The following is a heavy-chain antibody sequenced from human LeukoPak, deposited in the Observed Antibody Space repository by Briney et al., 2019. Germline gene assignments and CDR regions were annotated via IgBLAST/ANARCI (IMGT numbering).Heavy chain of an antibody. CDR3: ARHRDGYSNQAFDY. Sequence: NPSETLSLTCTVSGVSIRSGDYYWSWIRQPPGKGLEWIGYIYFSGSTYYNPSLKSRVTISVDTSKNQFSLKLSSVTAADTAVYYCARHRDGYSNQAFDYWGQGTLVTVSS. D-gene: IGHD5-24*01. CDR2: IYFSGST. CDR1: GVSIRSGDYY. V-gene: IGHV4-61*08. J-gene: IGHJ4*02.